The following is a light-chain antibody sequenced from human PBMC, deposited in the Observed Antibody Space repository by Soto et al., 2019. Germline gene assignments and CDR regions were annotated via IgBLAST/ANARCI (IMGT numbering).Light chain of an antibody. CDR2: EDS. V-gene: IGLV6-57*04. CDR1: SGGIASDY. Sequence: NFMLTQPHSVSESPGQTVTISCTRSSGGIASDYVQWYQQRPGSAPINVIFEDSQRPSGVPDRFSGSIDSSSNSASLTISRLTTEDAADYYCQSVDGKYVVFGGGTKVTVL. J-gene: IGLJ2*01. CDR3: QSVDGKYVV.